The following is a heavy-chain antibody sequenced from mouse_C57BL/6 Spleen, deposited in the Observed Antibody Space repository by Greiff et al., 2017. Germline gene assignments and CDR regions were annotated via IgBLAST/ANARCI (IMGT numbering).Heavy chain of an antibody. CDR2: IYPGSGST. Sequence: VQLQQPGAELVKPGASLKMSCKASGYTFTSYWITWVKQRPGQGLEWIGDIYPGSGSTNYNEKFKSKATLTVDTSSSTAYMQLSSLTSEGSAVYFCVKVGSYYYGGRAYYVMEYWGQGTPDTASP. CDR3: VKVGSYYYGGRAYYVMEY. V-gene: IGHV1-55*01. J-gene: IGHJ4*01. CDR1: GYTFTSYW. D-gene: IGHD1-1*01.